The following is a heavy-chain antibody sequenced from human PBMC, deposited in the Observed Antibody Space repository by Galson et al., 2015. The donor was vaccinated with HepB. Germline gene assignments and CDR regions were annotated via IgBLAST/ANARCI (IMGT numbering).Heavy chain of an antibody. D-gene: IGHD4-23*01. V-gene: IGHV1-69*13. Sequence: SVKVSCKASGGTFSTYAFSWVRQAPGQGLEWMGGIIPIFDTANYAQNFQGRVTITADESTSTVYMELSSLRSEDTAMYYCAREREGGEPTVVRNPDAFDIWGQGTMLTVSS. CDR1: GGTFSTYA. J-gene: IGHJ3*02. CDR2: IIPIFDTA. CDR3: AREREGGEPTVVRNPDAFDI.